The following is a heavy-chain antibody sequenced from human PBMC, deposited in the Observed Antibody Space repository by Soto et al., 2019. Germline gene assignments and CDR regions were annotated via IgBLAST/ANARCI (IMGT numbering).Heavy chain of an antibody. CDR3: AKDSGDYYYGMDV. V-gene: IGHV3-21*01. J-gene: IGHJ6*02. CDR2: ISCSRSYI. Sequence: GGSLRLSCAASGFTFSSYSMNWVRQAPGKGLEWVSSISCSRSYIYYADSVKGRFTISRDNSKNTLYLQMNSLRAEDTAVYYCAKDSGDYYYGMDVWGQGTTVTVSS. CDR1: GFTFSSYS. D-gene: IGHD4-17*01.